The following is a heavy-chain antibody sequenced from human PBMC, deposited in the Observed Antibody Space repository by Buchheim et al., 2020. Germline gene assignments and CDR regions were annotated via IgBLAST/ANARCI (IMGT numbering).Heavy chain of an antibody. CDR1: GGSFSGYY. J-gene: IGHJ5*02. CDR3: VRVVDYYGSGSYYKVGNWFDP. Sequence: QVQLQQWGAGLLKPSETLSLTCAVYGGSFSGYYWSWIRQPPGKRLEWIGEINHSGSTNYNPSLKSRVTISVDTSKNQFSLKLSSVTAADTAVYYCVRVVDYYGSGSYYKVGNWFDPWGQGTL. V-gene: IGHV4-34*01. D-gene: IGHD3-10*01. CDR2: INHSGST.